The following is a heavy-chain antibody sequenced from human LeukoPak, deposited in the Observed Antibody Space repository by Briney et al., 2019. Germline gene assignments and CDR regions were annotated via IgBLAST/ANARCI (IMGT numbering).Heavy chain of an antibody. CDR3: ARKDAGYGDYADY. Sequence: GGSLRLSCAASGFTFSSYAMSWVRQAPGKGLEWVSAISGSGGSTYYADSVMGRFTISRDNAKNSLYLQMHSLRTEDTALYYCARKDAGYGDYADYWGQGTLVTVSS. CDR1: GFTFSSYA. D-gene: IGHD4-17*01. J-gene: IGHJ4*02. CDR2: ISGSGGST. V-gene: IGHV3-23*01.